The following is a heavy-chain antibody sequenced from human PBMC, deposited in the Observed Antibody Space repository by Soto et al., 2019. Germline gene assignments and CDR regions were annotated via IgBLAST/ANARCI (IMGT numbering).Heavy chain of an antibody. J-gene: IGHJ6*02. CDR1: GFTFSGSA. CDR2: IRSKTDGGTT. D-gene: IGHD6-13*01. V-gene: IGHV3-15*01. Sequence: EVQLVESGGGLVQPGGSLKLSCAASGFTFSGSAMHWVRQASGKGLEWVGRIRSKTDGGTTDYAAPVKGRFTISRDDSKNTLYLQMNSLKTEDTAVYYCTTDEGRGEGIAAFGVYYYYGMDVWGQGTTVTVSS. CDR3: TTDEGRGEGIAAFGVYYYYGMDV.